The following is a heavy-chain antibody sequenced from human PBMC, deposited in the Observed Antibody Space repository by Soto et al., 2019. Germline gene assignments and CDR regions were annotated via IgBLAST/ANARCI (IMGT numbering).Heavy chain of an antibody. CDR3: ASIPNYYDSSGYPGPGFDY. Sequence: GASVKVSCKASGGTFSSYAISWVRQAPGQGLEWMGGIIPIFGTANYAQKFQGRVTITADESTSTAYMELSSLRSEDTAVYYCASIPNYYDSSGYPGPGFDYWGQGTLVTVSS. J-gene: IGHJ4*02. V-gene: IGHV1-69*13. CDR2: IIPIFGTA. D-gene: IGHD3-22*01. CDR1: GGTFSSYA.